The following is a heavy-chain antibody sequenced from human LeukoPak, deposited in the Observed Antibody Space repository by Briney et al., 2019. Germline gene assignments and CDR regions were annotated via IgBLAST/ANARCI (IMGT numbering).Heavy chain of an antibody. CDR2: ISSSGSTI. CDR3: ATSWAHTAMVLYYFDY. D-gene: IGHD5-18*01. V-gene: IGHV3-11*01. J-gene: IGHJ4*02. Sequence: GGSLRLSCAASGFTFSDYYMSWIRQAPGKGLEWVSYISSSGSTIYYADSVKGRFTISRDNAKNSLYLQMNSLRAEDTAVYYCATSWAHTAMVLYYFDYWGQGTLVTVSS. CDR1: GFTFSDYY.